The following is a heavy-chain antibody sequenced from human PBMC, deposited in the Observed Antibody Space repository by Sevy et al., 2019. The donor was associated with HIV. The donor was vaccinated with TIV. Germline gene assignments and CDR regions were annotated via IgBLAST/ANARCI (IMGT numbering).Heavy chain of an antibody. CDR1: GFTFSSYA. V-gene: IGHV3-23*01. J-gene: IGHJ4*02. CDR2: ISGSGGST. Sequence: GGSLRLSCAASGFTFSSYAMSWVRQAPGKGLEWVSAISGSGGSTYYADSVKGRFTISRDNSKNTLYLQMNSLRAEDTAVYYCAKRGRSYSSSWYFDYWGQGTLVTVSS. D-gene: IGHD6-13*01. CDR3: AKRGRSYSSSWYFDY.